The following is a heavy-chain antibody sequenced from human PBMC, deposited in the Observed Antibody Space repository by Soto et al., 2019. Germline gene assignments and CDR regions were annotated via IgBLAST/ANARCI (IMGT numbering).Heavy chain of an antibody. Sequence: PSETLSLTCTVSGGSISSGDYYWSWIRQPPGKGLEWIGYIYYSGSTHYNPSLKSRVTISVDTSKNQFSLKLSSVTAADTAVYYCARALGEVNSGSYFYYYYGMDVWGQGTTVTVSS. CDR3: ARALGEVNSGSYFYYYYGMDV. V-gene: IGHV4-30-4*01. D-gene: IGHD1-26*01. CDR2: IYYSGST. J-gene: IGHJ6*02. CDR1: GGSISSGDYY.